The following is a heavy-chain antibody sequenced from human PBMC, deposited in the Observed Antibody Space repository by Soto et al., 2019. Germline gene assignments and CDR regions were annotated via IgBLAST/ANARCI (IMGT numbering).Heavy chain of an antibody. CDR3: ARYPGYCSSTSCPGYWFDP. CDR1: GFTFSSYS. J-gene: IGHJ5*02. V-gene: IGHV3-21*01. CDR2: ISSSSSYI. Sequence: EVQLVESGGGLVQPGGSLRLSCAASGFTFSSYSMNWVRQAPGKGLEWVSSISSSSSYIYYADSVKGRFTISRDNAKNSLYLQMNSLRAEDTAVYYCARYPGYCSSTSCPGYWFDPWGQGTLVTVSS. D-gene: IGHD2-2*01.